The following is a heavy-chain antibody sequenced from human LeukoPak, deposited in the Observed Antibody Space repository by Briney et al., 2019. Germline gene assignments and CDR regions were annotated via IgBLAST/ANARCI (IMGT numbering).Heavy chain of an antibody. CDR3: ARVLRGGDIVVVPDYANWFDP. CDR2: INPNSGGT. V-gene: IGHV1-2*02. J-gene: IGHJ5*02. Sequence: GASVKVSCKASGYTFTGYYMHWVRQAPGQGLEWMGWINPNSGGTNYAQKFQGRVTMTRDTSISTAYMELSRLRSDDTAVYYCARVLRGGDIVVVPDYANWFDPWGQGTLVTVSS. D-gene: IGHD2-2*01. CDR1: GYTFTGYY.